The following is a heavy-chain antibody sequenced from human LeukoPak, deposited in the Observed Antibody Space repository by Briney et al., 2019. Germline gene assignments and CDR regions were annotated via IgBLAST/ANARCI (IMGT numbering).Heavy chain of an antibody. D-gene: IGHD2-2*01. CDR3: ARDYDIGDCSSTSCYHFDY. CDR2: IRSRSRTI. CDR1: GFIYSSYS. V-gene: IGHV3-48*01. J-gene: IGHJ4*02. Sequence: GGSLRLFRAASGFIYSSYSLHWVPQAPGKGLEWVSYIRSRSRTIHYAESVKGRFTISRDNPKNSLSREMNSLRAEDTAVYCCARDYDIGDCSSTSCYHFDYWGQGTLVTVSS.